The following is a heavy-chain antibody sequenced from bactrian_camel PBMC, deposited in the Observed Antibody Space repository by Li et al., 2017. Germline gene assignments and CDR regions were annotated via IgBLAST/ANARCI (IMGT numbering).Heavy chain of an antibody. V-gene: IGHV3S40*01. D-gene: IGHD2*01. CDR3: AAAFSTDY. CDR2: INSGGGST. Sequence: VQLVESGGGLVQPGGSLRLSCAASGFTFSSYYMSWVRQAPGKGLEWVSAINSGGGSTYYADSVKGRFTIARDNAKNTVYLQMNSLKSEDTALYYCAAAFSTDYWGRGTQVTVS. CDR1: GFTFSSYY. J-gene: IGHJ4*01.